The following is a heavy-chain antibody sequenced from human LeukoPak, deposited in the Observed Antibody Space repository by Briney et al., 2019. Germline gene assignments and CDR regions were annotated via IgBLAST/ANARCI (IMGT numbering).Heavy chain of an antibody. J-gene: IGHJ4*02. CDR3: ARFKGGTGFDY. Sequence: SETLSLTCAVSGGSITTTDFDWAWLRQPPGQGFEWIATISSSGKAYYYPSLMSRVTIPVDTSKNQFSLDVTSVTAADTGLFYCARFKGGTGFDYWGRGILVIVS. CDR2: ISSSGKA. V-gene: IGHV4-39*01. D-gene: IGHD1-26*01. CDR1: GGSITTTDFD.